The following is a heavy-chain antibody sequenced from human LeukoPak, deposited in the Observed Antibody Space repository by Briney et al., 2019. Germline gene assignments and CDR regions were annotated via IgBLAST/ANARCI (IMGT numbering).Heavy chain of an antibody. CDR1: GVSLSSDKYY. V-gene: IGHV4-31*03. D-gene: IGHD2-21*01. Sequence: SETLSFTCTVSGVSLSSDKYYWTWIRQRPGKGLEWIGHIYYSGSTSFNPSLKSRVSMSMDTSKSQFSLKLTSVTAADTAVYYCATPYCGAISCLDVFDVWGQGTVVTVSS. CDR3: ATPYCGAISCLDVFDV. CDR2: IYYSGST. J-gene: IGHJ3*01.